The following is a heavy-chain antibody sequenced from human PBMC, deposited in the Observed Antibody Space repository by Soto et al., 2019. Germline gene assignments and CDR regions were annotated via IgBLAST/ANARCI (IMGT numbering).Heavy chain of an antibody. V-gene: IGHV4-34*01. J-gene: IGHJ4*02. CDR2: INHSGST. CDR1: GGSFSGYY. Sequence: SETLSLTCAVYGGSFSGYYWSWIRQPPGKGLEWIGEINHSGSTNYNPSLKSRVTISVDTSKNQFSLKLSSVTAADTAVYYCARREGSGWKPFDYSGLGTLVTVSS. D-gene: IGHD6-19*01. CDR3: ARREGSGWKPFDY.